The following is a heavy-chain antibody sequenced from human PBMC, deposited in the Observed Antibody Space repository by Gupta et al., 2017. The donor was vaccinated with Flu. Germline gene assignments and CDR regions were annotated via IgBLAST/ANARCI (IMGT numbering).Heavy chain of an antibody. CDR3: AKDLSSTYYYDSSGYFDY. D-gene: IGHD3-22*01. CDR1: GFTFSSYA. V-gene: IGHV3-23*01. Sequence: EVQLLESGGGLVQPGGSLRLSCAASGFTFSSYAMSWVRQAPGKGLEWVSAISGSGGSTYYADSVKGRFTISRDNSKNTLYLQMNSLRAEDTAVYYCAKDLSSTYYYDSSGYFDYWGQGTLVTVSS. J-gene: IGHJ4*02. CDR2: ISGSGGST.